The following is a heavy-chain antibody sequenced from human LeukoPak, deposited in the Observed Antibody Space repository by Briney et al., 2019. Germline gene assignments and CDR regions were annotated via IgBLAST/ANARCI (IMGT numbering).Heavy chain of an antibody. J-gene: IGHJ3*02. Sequence: SETLSFTCTVSGGSISSYYWSWIRQPAGKGLEWIGRIYTSGSTNYNPSLKSRVTMSVDTSKNQFSLKLSSVTAADTAVYYCARDRRLGPGSYAFDIWGQGTMVTVSS. V-gene: IGHV4-4*07. CDR2: IYTSGST. CDR1: GGSISSYY. D-gene: IGHD6-19*01. CDR3: ARDRRLGPGSYAFDI.